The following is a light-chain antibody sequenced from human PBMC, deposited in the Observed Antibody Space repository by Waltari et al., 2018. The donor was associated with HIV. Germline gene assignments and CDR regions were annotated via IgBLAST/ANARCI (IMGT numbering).Light chain of an antibody. CDR1: TGSCSRNHY. CDR3: LLSYSGVRV. CDR2: DTE. V-gene: IGLV7-46*01. Sequence: QAVVTQEPSLSVSPGGTVTVTCASFTGSCSRNHYPHWIHFKPGQAPRTLIYDTEKRHPWTAGRFSGSLIGGRATLTLSGALPDDEADYYCLLSYSGVRVFGGGTKLTV. J-gene: IGLJ2*01.